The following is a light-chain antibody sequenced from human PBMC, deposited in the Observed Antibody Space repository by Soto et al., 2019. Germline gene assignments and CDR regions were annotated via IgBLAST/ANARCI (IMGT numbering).Light chain of an antibody. CDR2: DAS. J-gene: IGKJ4*01. V-gene: IGKV3-11*01. Sequence: EIVLTQSPATLSLSPGERATLSCRARQSVSSYLAWYQQKPGQAPRLLIYDASNRATGIPARFSGSGSGTDLNLTISSLEPEDFAVYYCQQRSNWPPPFGGGTKVEIK. CDR3: QQRSNWPPP. CDR1: QSVSSY.